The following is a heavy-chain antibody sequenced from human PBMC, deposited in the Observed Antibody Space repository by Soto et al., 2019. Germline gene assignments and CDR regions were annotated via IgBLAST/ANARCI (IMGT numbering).Heavy chain of an antibody. Sequence: GGSLRLSCAASGFTFSSYSMNWVRQAPGKGLEWVSSISSSSSYIYYADSVKGRFTISRDNAKNSLYLQMNSLRAEDTAVYYCARDVIAYCGGDCYFSWGQGTLVTVSS. V-gene: IGHV3-21*01. CDR3: ARDVIAYCGGDCYFS. CDR1: GFTFSSYS. D-gene: IGHD2-21*02. J-gene: IGHJ5*02. CDR2: ISSSSSYI.